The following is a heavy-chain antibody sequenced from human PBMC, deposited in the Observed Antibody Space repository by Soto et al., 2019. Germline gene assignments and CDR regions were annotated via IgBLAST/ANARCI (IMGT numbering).Heavy chain of an antibody. CDR2: IYYSGST. V-gene: IGHV4-31*03. J-gene: IGHJ5*02. CDR3: ARGHHNYGSRSYYRPTYNWFDP. CDR1: GGSISSGGYY. D-gene: IGHD3-10*01. Sequence: SETLSLTCTVSGGSISSGGYYWSWIRQHPGKGLEWIGYIYYSGSTYYNPSLKSRVTISVDTSKNQFSLKLSSVTAADTAVYYCARGHHNYGSRSYYRPTYNWFDPWGQGTPVTVSS.